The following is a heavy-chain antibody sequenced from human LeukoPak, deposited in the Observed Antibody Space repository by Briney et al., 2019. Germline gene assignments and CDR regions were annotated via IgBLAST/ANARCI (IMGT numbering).Heavy chain of an antibody. Sequence: PGGSLRLSCAVSGLTFNNYAMSWVRQAPGKGLEWVSGISGRGASKYYVDSVKGRFTISRDNSKNTLYLQMNSLRAEDTAVYYCAKGVVVAPDVTPFDYWGQGTLVTVSS. CDR2: ISGRGASK. CDR3: AKGVVVAPDVTPFDY. J-gene: IGHJ4*02. V-gene: IGHV3-23*01. CDR1: GLTFNNYA. D-gene: IGHD2-2*01.